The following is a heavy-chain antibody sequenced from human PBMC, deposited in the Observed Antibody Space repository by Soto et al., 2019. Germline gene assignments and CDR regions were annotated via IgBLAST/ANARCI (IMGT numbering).Heavy chain of an antibody. Sequence: SETLSLTCAVYGGSFSGYYWSWIRQPPGKGLEWIGEINHSGSTNYNPSLKSRVTISVDTSKNQFSLKLSSVTAADTAVYYCARGGNRCSGGSCSYYYMDVWGKGTTVTVSS. CDR3: ARGGNRCSGGSCSYYYMDV. D-gene: IGHD2-15*01. V-gene: IGHV4-34*01. J-gene: IGHJ6*03. CDR2: INHSGST. CDR1: GGSFSGYY.